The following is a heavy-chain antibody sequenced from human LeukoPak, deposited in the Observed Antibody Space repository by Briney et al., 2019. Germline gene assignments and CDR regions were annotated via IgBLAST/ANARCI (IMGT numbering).Heavy chain of an antibody. J-gene: IGHJ4*02. V-gene: IGHV3-33*01. Sequence: GGSLRVSCAASGFTFSSYGMHWVRQAQGKGLEWVAVIWYDGSNKYYADSVKGRFTISRDNSKNTLYLQMNSLRAEDTAVYYCARAMRAYDSSGLDYWGQGTLVTVSS. D-gene: IGHD3-22*01. CDR2: IWYDGSNK. CDR3: ARAMRAYDSSGLDY. CDR1: GFTFSSYG.